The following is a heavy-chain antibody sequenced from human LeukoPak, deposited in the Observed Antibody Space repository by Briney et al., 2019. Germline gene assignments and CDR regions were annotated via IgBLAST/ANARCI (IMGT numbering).Heavy chain of an antibody. J-gene: IGHJ4*02. V-gene: IGHV3-23*01. Sequence: GGSLRLSCAASGFTFSSYAMSWVRQAPGKGLEWVSYADSVKGRFTVSRDNSKNTLYLQMNSLRAEDTAVYYCAKDGGLWVSAHWGDSWGRGTLVTVSS. CDR1: GFTFSSYA. CDR3: AKDGGLWVSAHWGDS. D-gene: IGHD7-27*01.